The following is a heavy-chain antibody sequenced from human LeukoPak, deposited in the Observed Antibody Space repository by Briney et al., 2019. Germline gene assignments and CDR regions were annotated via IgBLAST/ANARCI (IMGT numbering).Heavy chain of an antibody. D-gene: IGHD3-10*01. CDR1: GGSFSGYY. CDR3: ARGQAPYYYGSGSYYRYNWFDP. V-gene: IGHV4-34*01. CDR2: INHSGST. Sequence: SETLSLTCAVYGGSFSGYYWSWIRQPPGKGLEWIGEINHSGSTNYNPSLKSRVTISVDTSKNQFSLKLSSVTAADTAVYYCARGQAPYYYGSGSYYRYNWFDPWGQGTLVTVSS. J-gene: IGHJ5*02.